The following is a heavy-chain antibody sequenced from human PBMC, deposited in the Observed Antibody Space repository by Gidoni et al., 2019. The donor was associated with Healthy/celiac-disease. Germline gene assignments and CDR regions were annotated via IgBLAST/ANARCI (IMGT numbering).Heavy chain of an antibody. V-gene: IGHV3-30*18. Sequence: QVQLVESGGGVVKPGRSLSLSCAASRVTFSSYGMHWVRQAPGKGLEWVAVISYDGSKKYYADTVKGRFTISRDNSKNTLYLKMNSLRAEDTAVYYCAKDVVGGSDPWGQGTLVTVSS. CDR2: ISYDGSKK. CDR3: AKDVVGGSDP. J-gene: IGHJ5*02. CDR1: RVTFSSYG. D-gene: IGHD1-1*01.